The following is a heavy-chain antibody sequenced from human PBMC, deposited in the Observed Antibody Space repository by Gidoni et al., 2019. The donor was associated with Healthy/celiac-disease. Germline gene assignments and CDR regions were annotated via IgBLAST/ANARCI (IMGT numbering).Heavy chain of an antibody. D-gene: IGHD3-16*01. J-gene: IGHJ3*02. V-gene: IGHV3-21*01. CDR3: ARGDVVS. CDR1: GFTFSSYS. Sequence: EVQLVEYGGGLVKPGGSLSLSCAASGFTFSSYSMNWVRQAPGKGLGWVSSISSSLSYISYADSVKGRFTISRDNAKNSLYLQMNSLRAEDTAVYYCARGDVVSWGQGPMVTVSS. CDR2: ISSSLSYI.